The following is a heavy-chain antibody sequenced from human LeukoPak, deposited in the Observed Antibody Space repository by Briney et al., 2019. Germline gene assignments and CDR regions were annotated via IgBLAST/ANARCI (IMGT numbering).Heavy chain of an antibody. D-gene: IGHD3-10*01. CDR3: ARFSGSFDM. CDR1: GFTLTNYA. Sequence: PGGSLRLSCAASGFTLTNYAMAGVGQAPGEGLAWVSAFVCGAAYYGDSVQGRFTVPRDNSKTTLYLQLNSLRADDTAVYYFARFSGSFDMCGQGKMVTVSS. CDR2: FVCGAA. V-gene: IGHV3-23*01. J-gene: IGHJ3*02.